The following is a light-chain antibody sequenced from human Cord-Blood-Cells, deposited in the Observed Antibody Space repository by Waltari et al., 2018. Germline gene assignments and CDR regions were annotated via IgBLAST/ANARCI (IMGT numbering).Light chain of an antibody. V-gene: IGLV2-11*01. CDR3: CSYAGSYTWV. Sequence: QSALTQPPSVSGSPGQSVTISCTGTSSDVGGYHYAPCYQHHPGKAPKLMIYEVSKRPSGVPDRFSGSKSGNTASLTISGLQAEDEADYYCCSYAGSYTWVFGGGTKLTVL. CDR2: EVS. J-gene: IGLJ3*02. CDR1: SSDVGGYHY.